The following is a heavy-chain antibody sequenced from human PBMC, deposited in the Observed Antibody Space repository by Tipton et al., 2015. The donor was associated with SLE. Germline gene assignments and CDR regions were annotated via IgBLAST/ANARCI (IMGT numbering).Heavy chain of an antibody. V-gene: IGHV4-59*01. Sequence: LRLSCTVSGGSISSYYWSWIRQPPGKGLEWIGYIFYSGSTNYNPSLKSRVTISVDTSKNQFSLKLSSVTAADTAVYYCARDPGRYDFGPYGMDAWGQGTTVTVSS. CDR3: ARDPGRYDFGPYGMDA. D-gene: IGHD3-3*01. J-gene: IGHJ6*02. CDR2: IFYSGST. CDR1: GGSISSYY.